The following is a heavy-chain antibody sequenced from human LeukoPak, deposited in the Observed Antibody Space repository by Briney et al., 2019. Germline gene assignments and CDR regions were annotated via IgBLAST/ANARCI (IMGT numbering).Heavy chain of an antibody. V-gene: IGHV4-4*07. CDR2: IYTSGST. J-gene: IGHJ5*02. D-gene: IGHD3-10*01. Sequence: SETLSLTCTVSGGSISSYYWSWIRQPPGKGLEWIGRIYTSGSTNYNPSLKSRVTMSVDTSKNQFSLKLSSVTAADTAVYYCARDWNTMVRGEVYWFDPWGQGTLVTVSS. CDR3: ARDWNTMVRGEVYWFDP. CDR1: GGSISSYY.